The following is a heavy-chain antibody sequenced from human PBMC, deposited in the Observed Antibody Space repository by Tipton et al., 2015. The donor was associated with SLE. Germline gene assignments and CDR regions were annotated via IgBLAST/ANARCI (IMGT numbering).Heavy chain of an antibody. CDR3: VGDYGDSKFDH. CDR1: AYSISTGYH. J-gene: IGHJ4*02. D-gene: IGHD4-17*01. V-gene: IGHV4-38-2*02. CDR2: IHHSGTT. Sequence: TLSLTCAVSAYSISTGYHWGWIRQPPGKGLEWIASIHHSGTTYYNPSLKSRVIISVDTSKNQFSLRLTSVTAADTAVYYCVGDYGDSKFDHWGQGMMVTVSS.